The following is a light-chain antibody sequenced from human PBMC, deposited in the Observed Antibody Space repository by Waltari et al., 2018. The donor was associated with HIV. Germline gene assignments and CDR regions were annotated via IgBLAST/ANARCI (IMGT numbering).Light chain of an antibody. J-gene: IGLJ1*01. Sequence: QSALAQPASVSGSPGQSITISCTGTSSDVGGYNYVSWYQQYAGKAPKLMIYDVSKRPSGVSKRFSGSKSGNTASLTSSGLQTEDEADYYCGSYTSSSTLVFGTGTKVTVL. V-gene: IGLV2-14*01. CDR3: GSYTSSSTLV. CDR1: SSDVGGYNY. CDR2: DVS.